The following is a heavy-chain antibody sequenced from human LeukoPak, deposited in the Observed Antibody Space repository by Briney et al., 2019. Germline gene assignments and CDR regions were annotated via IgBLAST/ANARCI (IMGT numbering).Heavy chain of an antibody. J-gene: IGHJ4*02. V-gene: IGHV4-39*01. CDR2: IYYSGST. D-gene: IGHD2-21*02. CDR3: ASGAAYCGGDCPPGPVDY. CDR1: GGSISSSSYY. Sequence: PLETLSLTCTVSGGSISSSSYYWGWIRQPPGKGLEWIGSIYYSGSTYYNPSLKSRVTISVDTSKNQFSLKLSSVTAADTAVYYCASGAAYCGGDCPPGPVDYWAQGTLVTVSS.